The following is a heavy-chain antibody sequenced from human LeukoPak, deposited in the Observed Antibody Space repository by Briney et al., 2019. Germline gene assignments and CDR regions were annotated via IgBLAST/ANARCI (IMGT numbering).Heavy chain of an antibody. J-gene: IGHJ1*01. CDR3: ARELRYSSGFQH. CDR2: IYYSGST. CDR1: GGSLSSYY. Sequence: SETLSLTCTVSGGSLSSYYWSWIRQPPGKGLERIGYIYYSGSTNYNHSLKSQVMISVDTSKNQFSLKLSSMTAADTAVEYCARELRYSSGFQHWGQGTLVTVSA. D-gene: IGHD3-9*01. V-gene: IGHV4-59*01.